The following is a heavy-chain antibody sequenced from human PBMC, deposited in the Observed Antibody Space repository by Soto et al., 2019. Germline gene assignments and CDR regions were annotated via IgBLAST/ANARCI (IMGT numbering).Heavy chain of an antibody. D-gene: IGHD2-21*02. CDR3: AKNVVVTSEDS. CDR2: IDRSGGTA. V-gene: IGHV3-23*01. Sequence: EVQLLESGGGSVQPGGSLRLSCAASGFTFSSYAMSWVRQAPGKGLEWVSSIDRSGGTAYYADSVKGRFTVSRDNSKNTLFVHMNSLRAEDTAVYYCAKNVVVTSEDSWGQGTLVTVSS. CDR1: GFTFSSYA. J-gene: IGHJ4*02.